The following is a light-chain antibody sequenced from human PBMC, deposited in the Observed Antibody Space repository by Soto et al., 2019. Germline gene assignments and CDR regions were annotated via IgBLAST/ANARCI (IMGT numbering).Light chain of an antibody. V-gene: IGLV2-11*01. CDR3: CSYAGRYTWV. Sequence: QSALTQPRSVSGSPGQSVTIACTGTSSDVGGYNYVSWHQQHPGKAPKLMIYDVRQRPSGVPDRFSGSKSGNTASLTISGLQAEDEADYYCCSYAGRYTWVFGGGTRLTVL. CDR2: DVR. CDR1: SSDVGGYNY. J-gene: IGLJ3*02.